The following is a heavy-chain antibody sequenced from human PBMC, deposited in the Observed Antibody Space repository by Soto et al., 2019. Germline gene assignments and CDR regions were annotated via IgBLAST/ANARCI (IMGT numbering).Heavy chain of an antibody. D-gene: IGHD3-22*01. CDR3: AKSDYDSSSGMDV. CDR2: ISWDGGST. CDR1: GFTFDDYT. V-gene: IGHV3-43*01. J-gene: IGHJ6*02. Sequence: PGGSLRLSCAASGFTFDDYTMHWVRQAPGKGLEWVSLISWDGGSTYYADSVKGRFTISRDNSKNSLYLQMNSLRTEDTALYYCAKSDYDSSSGMDVWGQGTTVTVSS.